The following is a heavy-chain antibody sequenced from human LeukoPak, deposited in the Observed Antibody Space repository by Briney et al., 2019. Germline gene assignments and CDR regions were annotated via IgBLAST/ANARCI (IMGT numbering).Heavy chain of an antibody. CDR3: AGFGSLRGYDY. Sequence: AAVKVSCKASGYTFTSYYMHWVRQAPGQGLEWMGIINPSGGSTSYAQKFQGRVTISVDTSKNQFSLKLSSVTAADTAVYYCAGFGSLRGYDYWGQGTLVTVSS. V-gene: IGHV1-46*01. J-gene: IGHJ4*02. CDR2: INPSGGST. D-gene: IGHD3-10*01. CDR1: GYTFTSYY.